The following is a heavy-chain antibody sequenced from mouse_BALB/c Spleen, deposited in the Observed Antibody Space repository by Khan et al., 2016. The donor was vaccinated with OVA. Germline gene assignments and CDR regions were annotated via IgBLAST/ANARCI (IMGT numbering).Heavy chain of an antibody. D-gene: IGHD2-14*01. J-gene: IGHJ3*01. CDR2: IWSGGNT. CDR1: GCSLTTYG. V-gene: IGHV2-2*01. CDR3: ARNSYMYDFTY. Sequence: QVQLQQSGPGLVQPSQSLSITCTVSGCSLTTYGVHWVRQSPGKGLEWLGLIWSGGNTDYNAAFISRLSITKDNSKSQVFFKMNSLQADDTAMYYCARNSYMYDFTYWGQGTLVTVSA.